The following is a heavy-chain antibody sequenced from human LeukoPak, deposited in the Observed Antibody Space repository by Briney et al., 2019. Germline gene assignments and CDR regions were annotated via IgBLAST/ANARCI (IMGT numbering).Heavy chain of an antibody. D-gene: IGHD2-15*01. J-gene: IGHJ4*02. V-gene: IGHV3-21*01. CDR1: GFTFSSYW. CDR2: ISSSSSYI. Sequence: GGSLRLSCAASGFTFSSYWMHWVRQAPGKGLVWVSSISSSSSYIYYADSVKGRFTISRDNAKNSLYLQMNSLRAEDTAVYYCARLYCSGGSCYPSCFDYWGQGTLVTVSS. CDR3: ARLYCSGGSCYPSCFDY.